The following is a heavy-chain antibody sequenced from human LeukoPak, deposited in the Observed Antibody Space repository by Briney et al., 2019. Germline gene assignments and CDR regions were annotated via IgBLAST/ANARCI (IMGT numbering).Heavy chain of an antibody. CDR3: ATVDTYCYDSSGSDAFDI. Sequence: GASVKVSCKVSGYTLTELSMHWVRQAPGKGLEWMGGFDPEDGETIYAQKFQGRVTMTEDTSTDTAYMELSSLRSEDTAVYYCATVDTYCYDSSGSDAFDIWGQGTMVTVSS. J-gene: IGHJ3*02. D-gene: IGHD3-22*01. CDR2: FDPEDGET. CDR1: GYTLTELS. V-gene: IGHV1-24*01.